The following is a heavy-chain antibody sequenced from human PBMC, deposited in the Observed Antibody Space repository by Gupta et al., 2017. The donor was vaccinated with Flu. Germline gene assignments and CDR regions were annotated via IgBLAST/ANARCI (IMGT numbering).Heavy chain of an antibody. Sequence: TKNAIHWVRQAPGQRLEWLGWINTGNGNPKYSETFKGRVNITRNSSAATVFMELSSLTSQDTAAYYCARGGSPLWSTWGQGTPVTVSS. J-gene: IGHJ1*01. V-gene: IGHV1-3*04. CDR3: ARGGSPLWST. D-gene: IGHD3-10*01. CDR1: TKNA. CDR2: INTGNGNP.